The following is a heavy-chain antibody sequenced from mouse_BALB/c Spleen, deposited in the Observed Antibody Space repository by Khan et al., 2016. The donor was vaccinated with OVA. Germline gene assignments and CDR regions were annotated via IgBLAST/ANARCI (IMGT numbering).Heavy chain of an antibody. Sequence: QVQLKESGAELARPGASVKMSCKASGYTFTSYTIHWIKQRPGQGLEWIGYINPSSGYTNYNQKFKDKATLTADKSSTTAYMQLSSLTSDDSAVYYCARDRAYYRNDGWFAYWGQGILVTVSA. CDR1: GYTFTSYT. CDR3: ARDRAYYRNDGWFAY. D-gene: IGHD2-14*01. V-gene: IGHV1-4*01. J-gene: IGHJ3*01. CDR2: INPSSGYT.